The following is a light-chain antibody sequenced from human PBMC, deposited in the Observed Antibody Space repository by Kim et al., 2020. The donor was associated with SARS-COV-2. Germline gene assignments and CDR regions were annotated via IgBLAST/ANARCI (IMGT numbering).Light chain of an antibody. CDR2: TAS. V-gene: IGKV1-12*01. J-gene: IGKJ2*01. Sequence: SASVGDRVTITCRASQRISTWLAWYQQKPGKAPKLLIYTASRLQSGVPSRFSGSGSGTDFNLTISSLQPEDFATYFCQQAHSFPYTFGQGTKLEI. CDR1: QRISTW. CDR3: QQAHSFPYT.